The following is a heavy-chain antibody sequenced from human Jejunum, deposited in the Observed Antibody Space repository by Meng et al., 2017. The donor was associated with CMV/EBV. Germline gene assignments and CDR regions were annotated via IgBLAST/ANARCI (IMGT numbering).Heavy chain of an antibody. Sequence: SVANNNGAWNWGRQSPSRGLEWLGRTFYRSKWYNEYALSVKSRITVNPDTSKNQFSLQLSSVTPEDTAVYYCARGLPNYYEYGMDVWGQGTTVTVSS. CDR1: SVANNNGA. J-gene: IGHJ6*02. V-gene: IGHV6-1*01. CDR2: TFYRSKWYN. CDR3: ARGLPNYYEYGMDV.